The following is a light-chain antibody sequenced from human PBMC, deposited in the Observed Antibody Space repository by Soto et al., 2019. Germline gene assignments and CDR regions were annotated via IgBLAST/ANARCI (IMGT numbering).Light chain of an antibody. V-gene: IGKV4-1*01. CDR3: QQYSKIPYT. Sequence: DIVMTQSPDSLTMSLGERATINCKSDQSVLSRSSNKNFLAWYQQKPGQPPKLLIYGASTRQSGVPDRFSGSESGTDFTLTISSLQADDVAVYYCQQYSKIPYTFGQGTKLEIK. J-gene: IGKJ2*01. CDR2: GAS. CDR1: QSVLSRSSNKNF.